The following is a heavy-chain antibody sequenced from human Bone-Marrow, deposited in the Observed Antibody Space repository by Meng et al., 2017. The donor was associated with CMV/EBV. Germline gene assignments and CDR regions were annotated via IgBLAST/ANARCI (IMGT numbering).Heavy chain of an antibody. CDR1: GGSFSGYY. CDR3: ARGDLVGATTDY. Sequence: SETLSLTCAVYGGSFSGYYWSWIRQPPGKGLEWIGEINHSGSTNYNPSLKSRVTISVDTSKNQFSLKLSSVTAADTAVYYCARGDLVGATTDYWGQGTLVTVSS. J-gene: IGHJ4*02. D-gene: IGHD1-26*01. V-gene: IGHV4-34*01. CDR2: INHSGST.